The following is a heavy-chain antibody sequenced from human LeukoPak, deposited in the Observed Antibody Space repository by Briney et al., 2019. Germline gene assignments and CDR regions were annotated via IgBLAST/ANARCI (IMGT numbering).Heavy chain of an antibody. CDR1: GGSISSYY. CDR3: ASLSSSWYGFDY. Sequence: PSETLSLTCTVSGGSISSYYWSWIRQPPGKGLEWIGYIYYSGSTNYNPSLKCRVTISVDTSKNQFSLKLSSVTAADTAVYYCASLSSSWYGFDYWGQGTLVTVSS. V-gene: IGHV4-59*08. J-gene: IGHJ4*02. D-gene: IGHD6-13*01. CDR2: IYYSGST.